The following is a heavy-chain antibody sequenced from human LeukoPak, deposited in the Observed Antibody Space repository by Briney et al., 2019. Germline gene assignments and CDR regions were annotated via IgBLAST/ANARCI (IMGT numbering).Heavy chain of an antibody. Sequence: GGSLRLSCAASGFTFSSYWMSWVRQAPGKGLEWVANIKQDGSEKYYVDSVKGRFTISRDNAKNSLYLQMNSLRAEDTAVYYCARDNRIQLWKVKDYWGQGTLVTVSS. V-gene: IGHV3-7*01. CDR3: ARDNRIQLWKVKDY. CDR2: IKQDGSEK. D-gene: IGHD5-18*01. CDR1: GFTFSSYW. J-gene: IGHJ4*02.